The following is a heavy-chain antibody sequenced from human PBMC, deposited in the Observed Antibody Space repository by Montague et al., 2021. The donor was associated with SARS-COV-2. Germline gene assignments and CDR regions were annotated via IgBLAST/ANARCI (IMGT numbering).Heavy chain of an antibody. CDR1: GGSTSSSSYY. CDR2: IYYSGST. D-gene: IGHD6-13*01. Sequence: SETLSLTCTVSGGSTSSSSYYWGWIRQPPGKGLEWIGSIYYSGSTYYNPSLKSRVTISVDTSKNQFSLKLSSVTAADTAVYYCARVGRQQLVRLSGMDVWGQGTTVTVPS. CDR3: ARVGRQQLVRLSGMDV. J-gene: IGHJ6*02. V-gene: IGHV4-39*07.